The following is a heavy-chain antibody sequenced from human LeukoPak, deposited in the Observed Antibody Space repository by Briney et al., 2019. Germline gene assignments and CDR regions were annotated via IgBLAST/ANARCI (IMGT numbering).Heavy chain of an antibody. Sequence: PGGSLRLSCAASGLTVSSNYMSWVRQAPGKGLEWVSVIYSGERTYYAESVKGRFTISRHNSKNTLYLQMNSLRAEDTAVYYCAGTNYYDSSGYYRLDYWGQGTLVTVSS. J-gene: IGHJ4*02. CDR1: GLTVSSNY. CDR3: AGTNYYDSSGYYRLDY. D-gene: IGHD3-22*01. CDR2: IYSGERT. V-gene: IGHV3-53*04.